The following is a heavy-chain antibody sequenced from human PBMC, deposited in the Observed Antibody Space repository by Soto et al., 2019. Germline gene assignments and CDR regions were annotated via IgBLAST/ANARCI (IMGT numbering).Heavy chain of an antibody. J-gene: IGHJ4*02. D-gene: IGHD2-15*01. CDR1: GFPFTTYG. V-gene: IGHV3-30*03. CDR3: VGGQYSVDY. CDR2: ISYDGTNK. Sequence: QVQLVESGGGVVQPGRSLRLSCAASGFPFTTYGMHWVREGPGKGLEWVAVISYDGTNKYYADSVKGRFTISRDNSKNALYLQMNSLRPEEPALYYCVGGQYSVDYRGQGTLVSVSS.